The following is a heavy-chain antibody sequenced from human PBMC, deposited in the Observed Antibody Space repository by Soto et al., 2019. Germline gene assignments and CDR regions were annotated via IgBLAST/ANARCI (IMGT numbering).Heavy chain of an antibody. D-gene: IGHD3-22*01. CDR2: IYYSGST. CDR1: GGSISSYY. Sequence: SETLSLTCTVSGGSISSYYWSWIRQPPGKGLEWIGYIYYSGSTNYNPSLKSRVTISVDTSKNQFSLKLSSVTAADTAVYYCARQYYYDSSGYYYPFDYWGQGTLVTVSS. V-gene: IGHV4-59*08. CDR3: ARQYYYDSSGYYYPFDY. J-gene: IGHJ4*02.